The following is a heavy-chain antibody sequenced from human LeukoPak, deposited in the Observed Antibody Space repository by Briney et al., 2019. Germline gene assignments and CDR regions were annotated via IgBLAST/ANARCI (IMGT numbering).Heavy chain of an antibody. J-gene: IGHJ6*03. CDR1: GFTFSSYW. D-gene: IGHD3-10*01. CDR2: IKTKSEGGTT. Sequence: PGGSLRLSCAASGFTFSSYWMSWVRQAPGKGLEWVGRIKTKSEGGTTDYAAPAKGRFTISRDDSKNALFLHMDSLKSDDTAMYYCTTEFKELGSFFYFYYMDVWGTGTTVTISS. CDR3: TTEFKELGSFFYFYYMDV. V-gene: IGHV3-15*01.